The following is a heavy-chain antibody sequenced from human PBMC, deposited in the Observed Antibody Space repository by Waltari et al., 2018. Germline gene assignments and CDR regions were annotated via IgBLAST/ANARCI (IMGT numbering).Heavy chain of an antibody. CDR2: IYYSGST. V-gene: IGHV4-39*01. CDR3: ASVDYGDYSFDY. CDR1: GGPISSSSYS. Sequence: QLQLQESGPGLVKPSETRSPTCTVPGGPISSSSYSGGWIRQPPGKGLEWIGSIYYSGSTYYNPSLKSRVTISVDTSKNQFSLKLSSVTAADTAVYYCASVDYGDYSFDYWGQGTLVTVSS. D-gene: IGHD4-17*01. J-gene: IGHJ4*02.